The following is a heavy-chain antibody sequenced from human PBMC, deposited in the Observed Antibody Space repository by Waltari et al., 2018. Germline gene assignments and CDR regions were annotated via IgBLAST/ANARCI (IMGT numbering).Heavy chain of an antibody. D-gene: IGHD1-26*01. J-gene: IGHJ6*02. CDR1: GYNFRAFF. CDR2: IDPKSGAT. Sequence: QVQLVQSGTEEEKPGASMKVPCKASGYNFRAFFIHWVRQAPGQGLEWMGWIDPKSGATNYEKGFQERVSMTMDTSTNTAYMDLTRLKFNDTAVYYCAREDTSVGAYGFDVWGQGTTVIVSS. V-gene: IGHV1-2*02. CDR3: AREDTSVGAYGFDV.